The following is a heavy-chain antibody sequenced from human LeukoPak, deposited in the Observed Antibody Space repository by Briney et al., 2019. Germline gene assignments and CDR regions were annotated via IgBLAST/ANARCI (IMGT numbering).Heavy chain of an antibody. Sequence: ASVTVSCTSSGYTFTSYYMHWVRQAPGQGHEWMGWINPNSGGTKYAQNFQGRVTMTRDTSISTAYMELSSLRSDDTAVYYCARDRGGDAFDIWGQGTMVTVSS. CDR1: GYTFTSYY. V-gene: IGHV1-2*02. CDR2: INPNSGGT. CDR3: ARDRGGDAFDI. D-gene: IGHD3-10*01. J-gene: IGHJ3*02.